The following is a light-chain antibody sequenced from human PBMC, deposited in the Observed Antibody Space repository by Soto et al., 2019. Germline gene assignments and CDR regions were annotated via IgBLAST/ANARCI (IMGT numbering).Light chain of an antibody. CDR3: HQYHLWPWT. CDR1: QGISSY. CDR2: AAS. V-gene: IGKV1-9*01. J-gene: IGKJ1*01. Sequence: IQLTQSPSSLSASVGDRVTITCRASQGISSYLAWYQQKPGKAPKLLIYAASTLQSGVPSRFSGSGSGTDFTLTISSLQSEDFAVYYCHQYHLWPWTFGQGTKVDIK.